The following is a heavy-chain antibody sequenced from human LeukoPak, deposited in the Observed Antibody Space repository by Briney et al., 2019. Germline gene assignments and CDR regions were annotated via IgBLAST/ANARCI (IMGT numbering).Heavy chain of an antibody. CDR2: ISGSGGST. Sequence: GGSLRLSCAASGFTFSSYAMSWVRQAPGKGLEWVSAISGSGGSTYYADSVKGRFTISRDNSKNTLYLQMNSLRAEDTAVYYCAKGQFVDTAVALPDAEYFQHWGQGTLVTVSS. J-gene: IGHJ1*01. CDR3: AKGQFVDTAVALPDAEYFQH. CDR1: GFTFSSYA. D-gene: IGHD5-18*01. V-gene: IGHV3-23*01.